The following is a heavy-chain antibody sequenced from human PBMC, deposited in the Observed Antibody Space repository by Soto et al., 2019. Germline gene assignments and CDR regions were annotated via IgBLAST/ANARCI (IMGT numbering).Heavy chain of an antibody. D-gene: IGHD3-16*01. CDR2: IIPIFGTA. V-gene: IGHV1-69*13. Sequence: GASVKVSCKASGGTFSSYAISWVRQAPGQGLEWMGGIIPIFGTANYAQKFQGRVTITADESTSTAYMELSSLRSEDTAVYYCAREGHDYVWGTPPLGRFDPWGQGTLVTVSS. CDR1: GGTFSSYA. CDR3: AREGHDYVWGTPPLGRFDP. J-gene: IGHJ5*02.